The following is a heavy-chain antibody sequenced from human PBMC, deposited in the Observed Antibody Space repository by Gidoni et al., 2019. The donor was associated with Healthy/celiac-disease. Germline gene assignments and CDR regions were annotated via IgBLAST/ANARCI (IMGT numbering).Heavy chain of an antibody. CDR1: GGSISSYY. J-gene: IGHJ6*02. CDR3: ARYSSSWNGNYYYGMDV. CDR2: IYTSGST. D-gene: IGHD6-13*01. Sequence: QVQLQESGPGLVKPSETLSLTCTVSGGSISSYYWSWIRQPAGKGLEWIERIYTSGSTNYNPSLKSRVTMSGDTSKNQFSLKLSSVTAADTAVYYCARYSSSWNGNYYYGMDVWGQGTTVTVSS. V-gene: IGHV4-4*07.